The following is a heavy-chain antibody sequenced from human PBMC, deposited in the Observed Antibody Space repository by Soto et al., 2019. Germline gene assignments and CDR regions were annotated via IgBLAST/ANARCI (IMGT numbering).Heavy chain of an antibody. CDR3: ARGPIVVLQAAWFDP. CDR2: VFDTGST. J-gene: IGHJ5*02. V-gene: IGHV4-59*01. D-gene: IGHD2-2*01. CDR1: GDSLSSYY. Sequence: QEQLQESGPGLVKPSETLSLTCTVSGDSLSSYYWSWIRQPPGKGLEWIGCVFDTGSTDYNPALKRRVTISVDTSKNQFSLRLTSVTAADTAVYYCARGPIVVLQAAWFDPWGQGTLDTVSS.